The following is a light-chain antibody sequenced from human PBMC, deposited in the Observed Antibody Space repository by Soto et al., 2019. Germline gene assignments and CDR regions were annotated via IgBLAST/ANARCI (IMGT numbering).Light chain of an antibody. V-gene: IGKV3-20*01. CDR1: QSIGGF. CDR3: QQYGSSGT. Sequence: EIVLTQSPATLSLSPGERATLFCRASQSIGGFLAWYQQRPGQAPRLLIYRASNRATGIPDRFSGSGSGTDFTLTISRLEPEDFAVYYCQQYGSSGTFGQGTKVDI. J-gene: IGKJ1*01. CDR2: RAS.